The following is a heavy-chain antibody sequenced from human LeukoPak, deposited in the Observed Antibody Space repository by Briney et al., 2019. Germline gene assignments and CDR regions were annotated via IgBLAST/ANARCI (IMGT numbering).Heavy chain of an antibody. V-gene: IGHV3-7*03. CDR1: GFTFSSYW. CDR2: IKQDGSEK. CDR3: AKASVAGRLSGMDV. D-gene: IGHD6-19*01. J-gene: IGHJ6*02. Sequence: GGSLRLSCAASGFTFSSYWMSWVRQAPGKGLEWVANIKQDGSEKYYVDSVKGRFTISRDNSKNTLYLQMNNLGPEDTAVYYCAKASVAGRLSGMDVWGQGTTVTVSS.